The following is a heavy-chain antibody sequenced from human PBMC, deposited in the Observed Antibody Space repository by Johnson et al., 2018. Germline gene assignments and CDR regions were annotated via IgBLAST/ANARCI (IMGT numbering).Heavy chain of an antibody. J-gene: IGHJ6*03. V-gene: IGHV3-48*01. CDR3: ARDGEGSGYAANHYYYYMDV. CDR1: GFTFSSYS. CDR2: ISSSSTTI. Sequence: EVRLVESGGGVVQPGRSLRLSCAASGFTFSSYSMNWVRLAPGTGLDWISYISSSSTTIYYADSVKGRFTLSRDNAMNSLYLHMDSLRAEDTAVYYCARDGEGSGYAANHYYYYMDVWGKGTTVTVS. D-gene: IGHD5-12*01.